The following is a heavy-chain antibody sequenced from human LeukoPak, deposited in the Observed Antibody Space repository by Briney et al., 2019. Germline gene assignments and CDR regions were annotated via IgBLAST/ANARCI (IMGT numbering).Heavy chain of an antibody. Sequence: GASVKVSCKASGYTFTSYDINWVRQATGQGLEWMGWMNPNSGNTGYAQKFQGRVTMTRNTSISTAYMELSSLRSEDTAVYYCARVLPNYYGSGSYVPDYWGQGTLVTVSS. CDR1: GYTFTSYD. CDR3: ARVLPNYYGSGSYVPDY. D-gene: IGHD3-10*01. CDR2: MNPNSGNT. J-gene: IGHJ4*02. V-gene: IGHV1-8*01.